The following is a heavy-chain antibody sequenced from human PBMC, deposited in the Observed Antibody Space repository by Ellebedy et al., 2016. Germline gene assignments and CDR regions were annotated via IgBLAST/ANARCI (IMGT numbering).Heavy chain of an antibody. CDR3: ARVYSGNWFDP. V-gene: IGHV4-39*01. D-gene: IGHD6-13*01. J-gene: IGHJ5*02. Sequence: SETLSLTCSVSGGSISSINYYWGWIRQPPGKGPEWIGSIFYDGNTFYNSSLKSRVTVSAFTSKNLFSLKLSSVTAADTAVYYCARVYSGNWFDPWGQGTLVTVSS. CDR2: IFYDGNT. CDR1: GGSISSINYY.